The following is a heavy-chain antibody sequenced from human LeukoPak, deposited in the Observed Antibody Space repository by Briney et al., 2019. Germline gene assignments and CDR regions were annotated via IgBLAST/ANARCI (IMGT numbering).Heavy chain of an antibody. J-gene: IGHJ4*02. D-gene: IGHD3-22*01. CDR1: GFTFSSYW. CDR3: AREIVTRESIPYDSSGYYLDY. V-gene: IGHV3-7*01. CDR2: IKQDGSEK. Sequence: GGSLRLSCAASGFTFSSYWTSWVRQAPGKGLEWVANIKQDGSEKYYVDSVKGRFTISRDNAKNSLYLQMNSLRAEDTAVYYCAREIVTRESIPYDSSGYYLDYWGQGTLVTVSS.